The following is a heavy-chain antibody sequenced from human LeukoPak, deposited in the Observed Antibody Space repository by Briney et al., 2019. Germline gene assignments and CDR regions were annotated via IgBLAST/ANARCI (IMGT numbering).Heavy chain of an antibody. Sequence: GGSLRLSCVASGFPFSSYWMTWVRQAPGKGLEWVANIKQDGSKKSYVDSVKGRFTISRDNAKDSLYLQMNSLRAEDTAVYYCAKLEQLEPPGDYWGQGTLVTVSS. D-gene: IGHD1-1*01. CDR3: AKLEQLEPPGDY. CDR1: GFPFSSYW. CDR2: IKQDGSKK. V-gene: IGHV3-7*03. J-gene: IGHJ4*02.